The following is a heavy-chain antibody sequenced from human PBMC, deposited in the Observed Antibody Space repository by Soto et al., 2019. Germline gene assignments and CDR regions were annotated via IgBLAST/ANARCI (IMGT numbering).Heavy chain of an antibody. CDR2: ISAYNGNT. Sequence: QVQLVQSGAEVKKPGASVKVSCKASGYTFTSYGISWVRQAPGQGLEWMGWISAYNGNTNYAQKLQGRVTMTTDTSTSRADKELRSLRSDDTAVYYCAGGSLEWLSHYYYYYGMDVWGQGTTVTVSS. D-gene: IGHD3-3*01. CDR3: AGGSLEWLSHYYYYYGMDV. J-gene: IGHJ6*02. V-gene: IGHV1-18*01. CDR1: GYTFTSYG.